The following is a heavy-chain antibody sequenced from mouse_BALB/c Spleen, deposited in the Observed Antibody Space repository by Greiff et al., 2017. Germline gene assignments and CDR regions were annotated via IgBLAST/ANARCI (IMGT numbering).Heavy chain of an antibody. V-gene: IGHV10-1*02. CDR2: IRSKSNNYAT. Sequence: EVKLMESGGGLVQPKGSLKLSCAASGFTFNTYAMNWVRQAPGQGLEWVARIRSKSNNYATYYADSVKDRFTISRDDSQSMLYLQMNNLKTEDTAMYYCVRQEYYGSSYGAYWGQGTLVTVSA. CDR1: GFTFNTYA. CDR3: VRQEYYGSSYGAY. D-gene: IGHD1-1*01. J-gene: IGHJ3*01.